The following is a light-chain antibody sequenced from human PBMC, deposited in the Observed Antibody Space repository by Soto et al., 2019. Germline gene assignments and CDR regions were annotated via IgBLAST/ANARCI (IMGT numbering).Light chain of an antibody. J-gene: IGKJ1*01. CDR2: WAS. CDR3: QQYYSPPPT. Sequence: DLVMTQSPDSLAVSLGERATINCKSSQSVLYSSNNENYLAWYQQKPGQPPKLLIYWASTRESGVPDRFSGSGSGTDFTLTISSLQAEDVAVYYCQQYYSPPPTFGQGTKVEIK. V-gene: IGKV4-1*01. CDR1: QSVLYSSNNENY.